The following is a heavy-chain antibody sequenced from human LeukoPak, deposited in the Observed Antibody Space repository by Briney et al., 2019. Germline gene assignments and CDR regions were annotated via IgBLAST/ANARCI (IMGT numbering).Heavy chain of an antibody. CDR1: GFTFDDYA. CDR2: ISGDGGST. D-gene: IGHD3-3*01. CDR3: AANTIFGVVNWFDP. V-gene: IGHV3-43*02. Sequence: GGSLRLSCAASGFTFDDYAMHWVRQAPGKGLEWVSLISGDGGSTYYADSVKGRFTISRDSSKNSLYLQMNSLRTEDTALYYCAANTIFGVVNWFDPWGQGTLVTVSS. J-gene: IGHJ5*02.